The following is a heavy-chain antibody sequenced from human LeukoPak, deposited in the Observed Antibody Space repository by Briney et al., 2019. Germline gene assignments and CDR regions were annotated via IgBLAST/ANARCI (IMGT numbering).Heavy chain of an antibody. CDR2: IFYSGST. J-gene: IGHJ5*02. Sequence: SETLSLTCTVSGYSISSGYYWSWIRQPPGKGLEWVGYIFYSGSTNYNPSLKSRVTISVDMSKNQFSLKLNSVTAADTAVYYCARARIAADFWIDPWGQGILVTVSS. CDR1: GYSISSGYY. D-gene: IGHD6-13*01. CDR3: ARARIAADFWIDP. V-gene: IGHV4-61*01.